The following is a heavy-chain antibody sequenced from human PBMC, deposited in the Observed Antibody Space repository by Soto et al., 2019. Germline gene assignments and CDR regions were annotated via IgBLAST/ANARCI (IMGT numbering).Heavy chain of an antibody. CDR3: ARAFHEYSSSSPFDY. J-gene: IGHJ4*02. CDR1: GFTFSSYS. D-gene: IGHD6-6*01. Sequence: GGSLRLSCAASGFTFSSYSMNWVRQAPGKGLEWVSSISSSSSYIYYADSVKGRFTISRDNAKNSLYLQMNSLRAEDTAVYYCARAFHEYSSSSPFDYWGQGTLVTVSS. V-gene: IGHV3-21*01. CDR2: ISSSSSYI.